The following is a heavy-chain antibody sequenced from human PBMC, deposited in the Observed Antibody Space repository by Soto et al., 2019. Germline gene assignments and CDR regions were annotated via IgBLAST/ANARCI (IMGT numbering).Heavy chain of an antibody. J-gene: IGHJ6*02. CDR2: IYYSGST. D-gene: IGHD2-2*01. CDR3: ARQTVIVVVPAAADV. V-gene: IGHV4-39*01. Sequence: PSETLSLTCTVSGGSISSSSYYWGWIRQPPGKGLEWIGSIYYSGSTYYNPSLKSRVTISVDTSKNQFSLKLSSVTAADTAVYYCARQTVIVVVPAAADVWGQGTTVTVSS. CDR1: GGSISSSSYY.